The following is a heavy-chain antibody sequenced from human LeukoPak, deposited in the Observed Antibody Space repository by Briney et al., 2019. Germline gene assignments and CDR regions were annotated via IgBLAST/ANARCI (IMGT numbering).Heavy chain of an antibody. Sequence: GGSLRLSCAASGFTFGDYYMSWIRQAPGKGLEWVSYISSGGNPIYYADSVKGRFTISRDNAQNSLYLQMNSLRAEDTAIYYCVRDRGTYRPIDYWGQGTLVTVSS. V-gene: IGHV3-11*01. J-gene: IGHJ4*02. CDR2: ISSGGNPI. CDR1: GFTFGDYY. CDR3: VRDRGTYRPIDY. D-gene: IGHD1-26*01.